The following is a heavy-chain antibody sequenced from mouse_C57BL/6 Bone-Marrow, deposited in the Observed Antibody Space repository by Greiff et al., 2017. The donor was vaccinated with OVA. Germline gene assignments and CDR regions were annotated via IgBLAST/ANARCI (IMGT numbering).Heavy chain of an antibody. CDR3: ARDYGSSLVHFDV. D-gene: IGHD1-1*01. V-gene: IGHV1-55*01. J-gene: IGHJ1*03. CDR2: IYPGSGST. Sequence: QVQLQQPGAELVKPGASVKMSCKASGYTFTSYWITWVKQRPGQGLEWIGDIYPGSGSTNYNEKFKSKATLTVETSSSTAYMQLSSLTSEDSAVYYCARDYGSSLVHFDVWGTGTTVTVSS. CDR1: GYTFTSYW.